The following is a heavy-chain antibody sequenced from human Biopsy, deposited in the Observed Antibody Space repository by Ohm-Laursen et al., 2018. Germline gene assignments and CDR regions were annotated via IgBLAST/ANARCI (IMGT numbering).Heavy chain of an antibody. CDR1: EFTFNDYA. V-gene: IGHV3-9*01. CDR3: ARDRGQNYYDSTGYYNGMDV. D-gene: IGHD3-22*01. J-gene: IGHJ6*02. Sequence: SLRLSCAAPEFTFNDYAMYWVRQAPGMGLDWVSGISWNSGTTDYADSVKGRFTISRDKAKNSLYLQMNSLRPEDTALYYCARDRGQNYYDSTGYYNGMDVWGQGTTVTVAS. CDR2: ISWNSGTT.